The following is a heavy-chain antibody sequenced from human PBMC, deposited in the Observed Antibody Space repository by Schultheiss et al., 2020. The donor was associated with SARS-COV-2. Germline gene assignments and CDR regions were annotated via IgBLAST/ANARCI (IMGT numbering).Heavy chain of an antibody. Sequence: SETLSLTCTVSGGSISSGGYYWSWIRQHPGKGLEWIGYIYYSGSTYYNPSLKSRVTISVDTSKNQFSLKLSSVTAAETAVYYCARDVNVRRCSGGSCYLYGMDVWGQGTTVTVSS. CDR2: IYYSGST. V-gene: IGHV4-31*03. J-gene: IGHJ6*02. CDR1: GGSISSGGYY. CDR3: ARDVNVRRCSGGSCYLYGMDV. D-gene: IGHD2-15*01.